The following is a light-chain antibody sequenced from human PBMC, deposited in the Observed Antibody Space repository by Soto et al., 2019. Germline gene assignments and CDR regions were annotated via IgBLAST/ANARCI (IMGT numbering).Light chain of an antibody. V-gene: IGKV3-15*01. CDR3: QQYNNWPPVT. CDR1: QSVDSD. Sequence: EIVMTQSPATLSVSPGERAILSCRASQSVDSDLAWYQQKPGQAPRLVIHGASTRVTGVPARFSGSGSGTEFTRTINSLQSEDFAVYYCQQYNNWPPVTFGQGTRLEIK. CDR2: GAS. J-gene: IGKJ5*01.